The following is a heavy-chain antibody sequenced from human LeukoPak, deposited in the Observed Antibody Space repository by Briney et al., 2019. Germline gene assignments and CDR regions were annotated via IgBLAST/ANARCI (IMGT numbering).Heavy chain of an antibody. CDR2: IKQDGSEK. CDR3: ARGPYYYDSSGYSVDY. CDR1: EFTFSSYW. V-gene: IGHV3-7*01. Sequence: PGGSLRLSCAASEFTFSSYWMSWVRQAPGKGLEWVANIKQDGSEKYYVDSVKGRFTISRDNAKNSLYLQMNSLRAEDTAVYYCARGPYYYDSSGYSVDYWGQGTLVTVSS. D-gene: IGHD3-22*01. J-gene: IGHJ4*02.